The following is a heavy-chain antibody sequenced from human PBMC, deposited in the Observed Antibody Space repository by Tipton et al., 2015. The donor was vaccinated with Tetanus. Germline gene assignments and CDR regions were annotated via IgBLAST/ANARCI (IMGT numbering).Heavy chain of an antibody. V-gene: IGHV4-31*03. D-gene: IGHD3-22*01. J-gene: IGHJ3*02. CDR3: AGGDSSGYYCVGGNDAFDI. CDR1: GGSISSGGYY. CDR2: IYYSGST. Sequence: TLSLTCTVSGGSISSGGYYWSWIRQHPGKGLEWIGYIYYSGSTYYNPSLKSRVTISVDTSKNQFSLKLSSVTAADTAVYYCAGGDSSGYYCVGGNDAFDIWGQGTMVAVSS.